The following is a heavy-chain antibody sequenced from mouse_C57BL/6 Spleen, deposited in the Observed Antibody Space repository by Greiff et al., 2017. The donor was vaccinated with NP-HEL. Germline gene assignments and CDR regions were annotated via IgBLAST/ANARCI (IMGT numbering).Heavy chain of an antibody. CDR2: IYPGSGST. CDR1: GYTFTSYW. J-gene: IGHJ4*01. V-gene: IGHV1-55*01. Sequence: QVHVKQPGAELVKPGASVKMSCKASGYTFTSYWITWVKQRPGQGLEWIGDIYPGSGSTNYNEKFKSKATLTVDTSSSTAYMQLSSLTSEDSAVYYCARRTYAKDYLGQGTSVTVSS. CDR3: ARRTYAKDY.